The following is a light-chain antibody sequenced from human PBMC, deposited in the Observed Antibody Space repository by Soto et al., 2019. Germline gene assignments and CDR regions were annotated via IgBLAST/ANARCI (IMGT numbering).Light chain of an antibody. CDR3: ATWDDSLHGYV. V-gene: IGLV1-44*01. Sequence: QSVLTQPPSASGTPGQRVTLSCSGTNSNIGTNTVHWYQHLPGTAPKLLIYGNHQRPSGVPDRFSGSKSGTSASLVISGLQSEDEADYYCATWDDSLHGYVFGTGTKLTVL. J-gene: IGLJ1*01. CDR1: NSNIGTNT. CDR2: GNH.